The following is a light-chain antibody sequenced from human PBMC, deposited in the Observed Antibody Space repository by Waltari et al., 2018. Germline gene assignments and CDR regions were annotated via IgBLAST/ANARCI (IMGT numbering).Light chain of an antibody. V-gene: IGKV1-13*02. J-gene: IGKJ5*01. Sequence: AIQLIQSPSSLSASVGDRVTITCRASQGISSALAWYQQKPGKAPKVLIYDASSLESGVPSRFRGSGSGTYFTLTISSLQPEDFATYYCQQFNSFPITFGLGTRLDIK. CDR2: DAS. CDR3: QQFNSFPIT. CDR1: QGISSA.